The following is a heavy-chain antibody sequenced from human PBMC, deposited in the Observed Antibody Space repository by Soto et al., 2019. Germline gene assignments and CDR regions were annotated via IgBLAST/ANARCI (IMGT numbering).Heavy chain of an antibody. V-gene: IGHV2-5*02. Sequence: QITLKESGPTLVKPTQTLTLTCTFSGFSLSTSGVGVGWIRQPPGKALEWLALIYWDDDKRYSPSLKSRLTITNDPSKNPVFLTMTNMDPVDTATYYCARSSCTHDAFDIWGQGTMVTVSS. CDR1: GFSLSTSGVG. D-gene: IGHD2-2*01. J-gene: IGHJ3*02. CDR2: IYWDDDK. CDR3: ARSSCTHDAFDI.